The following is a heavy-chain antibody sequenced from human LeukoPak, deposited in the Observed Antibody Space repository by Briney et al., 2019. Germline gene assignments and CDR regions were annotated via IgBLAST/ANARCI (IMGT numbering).Heavy chain of an antibody. D-gene: IGHD2-2*02. V-gene: IGHV3-48*04. Sequence: GGSLRLSCAASGFTFSSYSMNWVRQAPGKGLEWVSYISSSSTIYYADSVKGRFTISRDNAKNSLYLQMNSLRAEDTAVYYCARDQGQLLYGFDYWGQGTLVTVSS. CDR3: ARDQGQLLYGFDY. CDR2: ISSSSTI. J-gene: IGHJ4*02. CDR1: GFTFSSYS.